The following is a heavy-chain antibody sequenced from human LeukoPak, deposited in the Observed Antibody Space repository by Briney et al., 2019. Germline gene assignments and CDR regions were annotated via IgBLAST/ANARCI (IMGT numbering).Heavy chain of an antibody. V-gene: IGHV4-38-2*02. J-gene: IGHJ6*03. D-gene: IGHD3-22*01. CDR3: ARDAPRPSDSSGYYYILPTRGSRGMVV. Sequence: SETLSLTCTVSGYSISSGYYWGWIRQPPGKGLEWIGSIYHSGSTYYNPSLKSRVTISVDTSKNQFSLKLSSVTAADTAVYYCARDAPRPSDSSGYYYILPTRGSRGMVVWGKGTTVTVSS. CDR1: GYSISSGYY. CDR2: IYHSGST.